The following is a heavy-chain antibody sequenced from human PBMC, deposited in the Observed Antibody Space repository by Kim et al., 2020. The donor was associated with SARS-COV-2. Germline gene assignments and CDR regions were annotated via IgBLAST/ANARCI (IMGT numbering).Heavy chain of an antibody. V-gene: IGHV3-53*01. D-gene: IGHD3-10*01. Sequence: DSVKGRFTISRDNSTNTLYLQMNSLRAEDTAVYYCARERGDYYYYYYMDVWGEGTTGTVSS. J-gene: IGHJ6*03. CDR3: ARERGDYYYYYYMDV.